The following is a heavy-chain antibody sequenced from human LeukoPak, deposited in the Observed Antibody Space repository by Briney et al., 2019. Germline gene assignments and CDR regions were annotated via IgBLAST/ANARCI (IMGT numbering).Heavy chain of an antibody. CDR1: GGSISAYY. V-gene: IGHV4-4*07. CDR2: LHSSGET. Sequence: SETLSLTCVVSGGSISAYYWNWIRQPAGKGLEWIGHLHSSGETTSNPSLMSRATMSLDTSRNHFSLNLTSVTAADTAIYYCATMFGESSDFDHWGQGTLVTVSS. D-gene: IGHD3-10*02. J-gene: IGHJ4*02. CDR3: ATMFGESSDFDH.